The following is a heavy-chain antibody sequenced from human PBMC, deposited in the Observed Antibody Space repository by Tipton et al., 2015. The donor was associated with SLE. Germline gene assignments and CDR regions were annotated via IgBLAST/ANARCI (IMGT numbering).Heavy chain of an antibody. Sequence: SLRLSCAASGFTFSMHWMSWVRQAPGKGLAWVANIKQDGSERYYVDSVKGRFTISIENAKNSVFLQINSLKAEDTAVNYCARESFSWYRDYYFDYWGQGTLVTVSS. V-gene: IGHV3-7*01. CDR1: GFTFSMHW. CDR2: IKQDGSER. CDR3: ARESFSWYRDYYFDY. D-gene: IGHD6-13*01. J-gene: IGHJ4*02.